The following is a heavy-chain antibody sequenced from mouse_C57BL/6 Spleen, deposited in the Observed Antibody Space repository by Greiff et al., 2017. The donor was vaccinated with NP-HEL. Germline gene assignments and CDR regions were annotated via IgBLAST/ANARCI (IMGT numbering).Heavy chain of an antibody. V-gene: IGHV1-80*01. J-gene: IGHJ4*01. CDR3: ARSPYGNYEDYAMDY. CDR1: GYAFSSYW. Sequence: QVQLQQSGAELVKPGASVKISCKASGYAFSSYWMNWVKQRPGKGLEWIGQIYPGDGDTNYNGKFKGKATLTADKSSSTAYMQLSSLTSEDSAVYFCARSPYGNYEDYAMDYWGQGTSVTVSS. D-gene: IGHD2-1*01. CDR2: IYPGDGDT.